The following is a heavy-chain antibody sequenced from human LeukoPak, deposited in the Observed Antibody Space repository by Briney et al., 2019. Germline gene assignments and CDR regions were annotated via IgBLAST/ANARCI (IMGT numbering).Heavy chain of an antibody. CDR2: INFSGST. D-gene: IGHD3-10*01. CDR3: ARGSGALYYGMDV. CDR1: SGSIRSYY. J-gene: IGHJ6*02. Sequence: SETLSLTCTVPSGSIRSYYWSWIRQPPGEGLEWIGYINFSGSTNYNPSLKSRVTISADTSKDQFSQKLTSVTAADTAVYYCARGSGALYYGMDVWGQGTTVTVSS. V-gene: IGHV4-59*01.